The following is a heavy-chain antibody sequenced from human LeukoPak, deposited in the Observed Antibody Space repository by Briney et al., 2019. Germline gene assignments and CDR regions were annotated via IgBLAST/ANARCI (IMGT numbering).Heavy chain of an antibody. CDR2: IYTSGST. J-gene: IGHJ4*02. V-gene: IGHV4-4*09. CDR1: GGSISSYY. D-gene: IGHD3-3*01. Sequence: SETLSLTCTVFGGSISSYYWSWIRQPPGKGLEWIGYIYTSGSTNYNPSLKSRVTISVDTSKNQFSLKLSSVTAADTAVYYCARTYYDFWSGYYPLDYWGQGTLVTVSS. CDR3: ARTYYDFWSGYYPLDY.